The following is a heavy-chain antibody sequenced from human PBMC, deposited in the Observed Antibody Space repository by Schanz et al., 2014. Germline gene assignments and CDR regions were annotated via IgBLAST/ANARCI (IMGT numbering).Heavy chain of an antibody. V-gene: IGHV1-8*01. Sequence: QVQLVQSGAEVKKPGASVKVSCKASGYTFTNYDINWVRQATGQGLEWLGWINPSSGDTGFAQKFQGRVTMTRSTSISTAYMELSSLRSEDTAVYYCARQLGYCSGGSCYSYWFDSWGQGTLVTVSS. CDR3: ARQLGYCSGGSCYSYWFDS. J-gene: IGHJ5*01. D-gene: IGHD2-15*01. CDR1: GYTFTNYD. CDR2: INPSSGDT.